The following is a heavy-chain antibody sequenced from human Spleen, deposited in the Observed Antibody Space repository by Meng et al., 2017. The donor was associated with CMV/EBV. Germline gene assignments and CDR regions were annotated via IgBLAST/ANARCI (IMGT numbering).Heavy chain of an antibody. D-gene: IGHD4-11*01. CDR2: IIPILGIA. Sequence: SVKVSCKASGGTFSSYTIGWVRQAPGQGLEWMGRIIPILGIANYAQKFQGRVTITADKSTSTAYMELSSLRSEDTAVYYCAMPTVTTADWFDPWGQGTLVTVSS. CDR1: GGTFSSYT. V-gene: IGHV1-69*02. CDR3: AMPTVTTADWFDP. J-gene: IGHJ5*02.